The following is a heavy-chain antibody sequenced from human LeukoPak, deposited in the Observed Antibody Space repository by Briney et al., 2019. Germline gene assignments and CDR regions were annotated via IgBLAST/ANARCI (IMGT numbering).Heavy chain of an antibody. Sequence: KSSETLSLTCTVSGGSISNHYWSWIRQSAGKGLEWIGRIYTSGSTNYNPSLKSRVTMSVDTSKNQFSLKLSSVTAADTAVYYCARDQEDIVATGSYDYWGQGTLVTVSS. D-gene: IGHD5-12*01. CDR1: GGSISNHY. J-gene: IGHJ4*02. V-gene: IGHV4-4*07. CDR3: ARDQEDIVATGSYDY. CDR2: IYTSGST.